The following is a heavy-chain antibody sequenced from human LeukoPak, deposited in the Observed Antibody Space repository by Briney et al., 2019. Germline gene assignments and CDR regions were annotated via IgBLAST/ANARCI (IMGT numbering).Heavy chain of an antibody. J-gene: IGHJ4*02. CDR1: GFTFSSHA. D-gene: IGHD6-19*01. CDR3: AKDTQWLNYFDY. V-gene: IGHV3-30*04. CDR2: ISYEGSIK. Sequence: GGSLRLSCEASGFTFSSHAMRWVRQAPGKGLEWVAFISYEGSIKYYADSVKGRFTISRDNSKNTLYLQMNSLRAEDTAVYYCAKDTQWLNYFDYWGQGTLVTVSS.